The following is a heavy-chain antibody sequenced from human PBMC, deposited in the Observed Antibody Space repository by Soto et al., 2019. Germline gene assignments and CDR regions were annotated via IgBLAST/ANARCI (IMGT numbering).Heavy chain of an antibody. Sequence: QVQLVESGGGVVQPGRSLRLSCAASGFTFSSYGMHWVRQAPGKGLEWVAVISYDGSNKYYADSVKGRFTISRDNSKNTLYLQMNSLSAEDTAVYYCAKDRYGDTPAYLDYWGQGTLVTVSS. V-gene: IGHV3-30*18. J-gene: IGHJ4*02. CDR3: AKDRYGDTPAYLDY. CDR1: GFTFSSYG. D-gene: IGHD4-17*01. CDR2: ISYDGSNK.